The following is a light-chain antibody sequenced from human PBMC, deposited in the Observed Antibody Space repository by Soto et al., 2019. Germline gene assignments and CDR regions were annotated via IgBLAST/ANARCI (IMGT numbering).Light chain of an antibody. J-gene: IGLJ3*02. V-gene: IGLV1-44*01. Sequence: QSVLTQPPSASVTPGQSVTISCSGSSSNIERNSVNWYQQLPGAAPKLLIQSDDRRPLGVPDRFSASKSGSSASLAISGLQSEDEADYYCVAWDDNLSGLVFGGGTKLTVL. CDR3: VAWDDNLSGLV. CDR2: SDD. CDR1: SSNIERNS.